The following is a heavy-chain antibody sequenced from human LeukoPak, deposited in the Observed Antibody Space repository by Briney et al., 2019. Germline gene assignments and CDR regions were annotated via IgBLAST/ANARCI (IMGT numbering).Heavy chain of an antibody. J-gene: IGHJ6*02. Sequence: QAGRALRLSCAASGFTFSSYWMHWVRQAPGKGLVWVSRINSDGSSTSYADSVKGRFTISRDNAKNTLYLQMNSLRAEDTAVYYCARDLDYGDYRGGISGMDVWGQGTTVTVSS. D-gene: IGHD4-17*01. CDR3: ARDLDYGDYRGGISGMDV. CDR1: GFTFSSYW. V-gene: IGHV3-74*01. CDR2: INSDGSST.